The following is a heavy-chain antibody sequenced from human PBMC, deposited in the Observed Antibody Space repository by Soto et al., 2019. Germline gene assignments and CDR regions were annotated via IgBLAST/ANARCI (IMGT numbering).Heavy chain of an antibody. CDR1: GYTFTSYG. CDR3: ARPRRAYYDSSGYYYFAY. CDR2: ISAYNGNT. D-gene: IGHD3-22*01. V-gene: IGHV1-18*01. J-gene: IGHJ4*02. Sequence: QVPLVQSGAEVKKPGASVKVSCKASGYTFTSYGISWVRQAPGQGLEWMGWISAYNGNTNYAQKLQGRVTMTTDTSTSTAYMELRSLRSDDTAVYYCARPRRAYYDSSGYYYFAYWGQGTLVTVSS.